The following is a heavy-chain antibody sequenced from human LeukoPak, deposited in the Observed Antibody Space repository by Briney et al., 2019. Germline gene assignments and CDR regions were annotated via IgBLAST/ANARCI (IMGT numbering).Heavy chain of an antibody. CDR2: ISSSSSYI. J-gene: IGHJ3*02. Sequence: PGGSLRLSCAASGFTFSSYSMNWVRQAPGKGLEWVSSISSSSSYIYYADSVKGRFTISRDNAKNSLYLQMNSLRAEDTAVYYCARDGGWELHAFDIWGQGTMVTVSS. V-gene: IGHV3-21*01. D-gene: IGHD1-26*01. CDR3: ARDGGWELHAFDI. CDR1: GFTFSSYS.